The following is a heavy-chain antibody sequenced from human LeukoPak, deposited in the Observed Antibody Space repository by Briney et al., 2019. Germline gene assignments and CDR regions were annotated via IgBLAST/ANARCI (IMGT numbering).Heavy chain of an antibody. J-gene: IGHJ4*02. Sequence: ASVKVSCKASGGTFSSYAISWVRQAPGQGLEWMGGIIPIFGTANYAQKFQGSVTITADESTSTAYMELSSLRSEDTTVYYCARGDAMVPFDYWGQGTLVTVSS. CDR1: GGTFSSYA. D-gene: IGHD3-10*01. CDR3: ARGDAMVPFDY. CDR2: IIPIFGTA. V-gene: IGHV1-69*01.